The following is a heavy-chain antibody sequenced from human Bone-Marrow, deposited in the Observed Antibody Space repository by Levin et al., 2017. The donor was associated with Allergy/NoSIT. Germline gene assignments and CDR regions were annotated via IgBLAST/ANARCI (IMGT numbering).Heavy chain of an antibody. Sequence: ASVKVSCKASGYTFTSYGISWVRQAPGQGLEWMGWISAYNGNTNYAQKLQGRVTMTTDTSTSTAYMELRSLRSDDTAVYYWARSITDDFWSGYYFDYWGQGTLVTVSS. CDR2: ISAYNGNT. J-gene: IGHJ4*02. V-gene: IGHV1-18*01. CDR3: ARSITDDFWSGYYFDY. D-gene: IGHD3-3*01. CDR1: GYTFTSYG.